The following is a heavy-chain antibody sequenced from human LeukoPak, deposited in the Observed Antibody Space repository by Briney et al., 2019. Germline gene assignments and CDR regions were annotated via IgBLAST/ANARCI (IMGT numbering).Heavy chain of an antibody. CDR3: AKDHGSSDWYYFDY. D-gene: IGHD6-13*01. J-gene: IGHJ4*02. CDR2: ISSSCSYI. Sequence: GGSLRLSCAASGFTFSSYSMNWVRQAPGKGLEWVSSISSSCSYIYYADSVKGRFTISRDNSKKTLYMQMNTLRADDTAVYYCAKDHGSSDWYYFDYWGQGTLVTVSS. V-gene: IGHV3-21*03. CDR1: GFTFSSYS.